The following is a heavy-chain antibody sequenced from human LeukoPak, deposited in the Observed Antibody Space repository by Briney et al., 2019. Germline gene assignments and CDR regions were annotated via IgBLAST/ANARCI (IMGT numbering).Heavy chain of an antibody. CDR2: ISAYNGNT. D-gene: IGHD4-23*01. CDR3: ARDSYNGGNSESGY. Sequence: ASVKVSCKASGYTFTSYGISWVRQAPGQGLEWMGWISAYNGNTNYAQKLQGRVTMTTDTSTSTAYMELRSLRSDDTAVYYCARDSYNGGNSESGYWGQGTLVTVSS. V-gene: IGHV1-18*01. J-gene: IGHJ4*02. CDR1: GYTFTSYG.